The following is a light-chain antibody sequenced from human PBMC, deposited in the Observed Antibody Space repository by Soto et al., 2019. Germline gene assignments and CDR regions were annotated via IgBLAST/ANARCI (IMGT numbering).Light chain of an antibody. J-gene: IGLJ3*02. CDR3: TSYTIATTWV. V-gene: IGLV2-14*03. Sequence: QSVLTQPASVSGSPGQSITIPCTGSSSDIGNYNYVSWYQQQHPGKAPKIMIYDVSTRPSGVSIRFSGSNSGNTASLTISGLQAEDEAFYHCTSYTIATTWVFGGGTKLTVL. CDR2: DVS. CDR1: SSDIGNYNY.